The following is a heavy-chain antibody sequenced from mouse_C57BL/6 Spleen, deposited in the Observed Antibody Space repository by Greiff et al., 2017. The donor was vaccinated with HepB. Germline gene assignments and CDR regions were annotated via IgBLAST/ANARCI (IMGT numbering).Heavy chain of an antibody. D-gene: IGHD1-1*01. CDR1: GFTFSSYG. Sequence: DVMLVESGGDLVKPGGSLKLSCAASGFTFSSYGMSWVRQTPDKRLEWVATISSGGSYIYYPDSVKGRFTISRDNAKNTLYLQMSSLKSEDTAMYYCAGFITTVYAMDYWGQGTSVTVSS. CDR2: ISSGGSYI. V-gene: IGHV5-6*02. CDR3: AGFITTVYAMDY. J-gene: IGHJ4*01.